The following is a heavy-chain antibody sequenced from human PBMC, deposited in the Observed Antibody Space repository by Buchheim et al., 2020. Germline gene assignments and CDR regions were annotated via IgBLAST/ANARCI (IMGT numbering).Heavy chain of an antibody. J-gene: IGHJ4*02. V-gene: IGHV3-30*18. Sequence: QVQLVESGGGVVQPGRSLRLSCAASGFTFSTYGMHWVRQGPGKGLEWVAVISADGSTKWYIDSVKGRFTISRDNSKNTVYLQMNSLRAEDTAVYYCRKDYDSSGYYITGDYWGQGTL. CDR1: GFTFSTYG. CDR3: RKDYDSSGYYITGDY. CDR2: ISADGSTK. D-gene: IGHD3-22*01.